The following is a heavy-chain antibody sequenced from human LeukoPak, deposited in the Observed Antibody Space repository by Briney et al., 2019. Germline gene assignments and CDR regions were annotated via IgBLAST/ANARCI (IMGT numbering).Heavy chain of an antibody. CDR2: INPSGGST. V-gene: IGHV1-46*01. D-gene: IGHD3-10*01. J-gene: IGHJ3*02. CDR3: ARVRSRVRGAFDI. Sequence: EASVKVSCKASGYTFTSYYMHWVRQAPGQGLEWMGIINPSGGSTSYAQKFQGRVTMTRDTSTSTVYMELSSLRSKDTAVYYCARVRSRVRGAFDIWGQGTMVTVSS. CDR1: GYTFTSYY.